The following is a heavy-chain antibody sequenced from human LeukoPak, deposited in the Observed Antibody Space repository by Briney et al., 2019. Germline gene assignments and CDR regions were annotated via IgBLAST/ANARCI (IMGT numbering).Heavy chain of an antibody. CDR3: AKDFIDRYNLGLDY. CDR2: IRWNSGSI. CDR1: GFTFDDYA. V-gene: IGHV3-9*01. Sequence: GGSLRLSCAASGFTFDDYAMHWVRQAPGKGLEWVSGIRWNSGSIGYADSVKGRFTICRDSAKNSLYVQMNSLRAEDTALYYCAKDFIDRYNLGLDYWGQGTLVTVSS. J-gene: IGHJ4*02. D-gene: IGHD5-24*01.